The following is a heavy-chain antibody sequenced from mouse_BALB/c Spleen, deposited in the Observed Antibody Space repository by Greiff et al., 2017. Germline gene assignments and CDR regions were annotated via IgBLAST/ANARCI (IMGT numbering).Heavy chain of an antibody. CDR1: GFTFSSYA. V-gene: IGHV5-6-5*01. Sequence: VQLKESGGGLVKPGGSLKLSCAASGFTFSSYAMSWVRQTPEKRLEWVASISSGGSTYYPDSVKGRFTISRDNARNILYLQMSSLRSEDTAMYYCARRDGNYYFDYWGQGTTLTVSS. CDR3: ARRDGNYYFDY. CDR2: ISSGGST. J-gene: IGHJ2*01. D-gene: IGHD2-1*01.